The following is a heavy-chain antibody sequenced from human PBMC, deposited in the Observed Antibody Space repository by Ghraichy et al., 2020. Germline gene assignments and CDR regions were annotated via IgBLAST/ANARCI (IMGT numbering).Heavy chain of an antibody. D-gene: IGHD4-11*01. V-gene: IGHV3-48*02. Sequence: GGSLRLSCAASGFTFSRYSMNWVRQAPGKGLEWVSYIRSRSSSIYYADSVKGRFTISRDNAKNSLYLQMNSLRDEDTAVYYCARDESGSMTTVPPYYFDFWGQGTLVTVSS. CDR3: ARDESGSMTTVPPYYFDF. J-gene: IGHJ4*02. CDR1: GFTFSRYS. CDR2: IRSRSSSI.